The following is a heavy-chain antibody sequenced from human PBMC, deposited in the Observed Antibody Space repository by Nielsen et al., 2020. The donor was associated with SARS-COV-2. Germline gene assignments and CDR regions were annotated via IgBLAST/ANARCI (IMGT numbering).Heavy chain of an antibody. J-gene: IGHJ4*02. CDR3: ARDTAGIAAAGIDY. CDR1: GFTFSSYA. D-gene: IGHD6-13*01. CDR2: ISGSGGST. V-gene: IGHV3-23*01. Sequence: GESLKISCAASGFTFSSYAMSWVRQAPGKGLEWVSAISGSGGSTYYADSVKGRFTISRDNSKNTLYLQMNSLRAEDTAVYYCARDTAGIAAAGIDYWGQGTLVTVSS.